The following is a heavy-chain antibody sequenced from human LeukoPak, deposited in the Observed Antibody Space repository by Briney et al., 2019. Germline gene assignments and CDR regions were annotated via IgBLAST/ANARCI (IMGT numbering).Heavy chain of an antibody. V-gene: IGHV3-43D*04. D-gene: IGHD3-22*01. CDR2: ISWDGDNT. J-gene: IGHJ4*02. Sequence: SGGSLRLSCAASGFTFDDKAMLWVRQAPGKGLEWVALISWDGDNTYYSDSVKGRFTISRDNSKDSVYLQMNSLRVDDTALYFCARDYTADSNGYFDYWGQGTLVTVSS. CDR1: GFTFDDKA. CDR3: ARDYTADSNGYFDY.